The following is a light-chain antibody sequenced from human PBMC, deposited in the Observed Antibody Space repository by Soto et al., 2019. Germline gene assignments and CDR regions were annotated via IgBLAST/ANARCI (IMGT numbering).Light chain of an antibody. Sequence: DIQMTQSPSTLSASVGDRVTITCRASQSISSWLAWYHQKPGKAPKLLIYKASSLESGVPSRFSGSGSGTEFTLTISSLQPDDFATYYCQHYNIYSEAFGQGSMV. J-gene: IGKJ1*01. CDR2: KAS. CDR1: QSISSW. V-gene: IGKV1-5*03. CDR3: QHYNIYSEA.